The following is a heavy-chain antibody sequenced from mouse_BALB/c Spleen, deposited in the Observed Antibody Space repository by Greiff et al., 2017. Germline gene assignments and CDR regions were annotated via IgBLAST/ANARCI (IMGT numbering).Heavy chain of an antibody. V-gene: IGHV3-2*02. J-gene: IGHJ1*01. CDR1: GYSITSDYA. Sequence: EVKLVESGPGLVKPSQSLSLTCTVTGYSITSDYAWNWIRQFPGNKLEWMGYISYSGSTSYNPSLKSRISITRDTSKNQFFLQLNSVTTEDTATYYCARREGYYGYFDVWGAGTTVTVSS. CDR2: ISYSGST. D-gene: IGHD2-2*01. CDR3: ARREGYYGYFDV.